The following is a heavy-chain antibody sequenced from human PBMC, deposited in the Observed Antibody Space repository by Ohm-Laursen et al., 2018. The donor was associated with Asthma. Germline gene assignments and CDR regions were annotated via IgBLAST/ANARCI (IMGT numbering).Heavy chain of an antibody. CDR3: ASGEHDYGDIAAFDI. D-gene: IGHD4-17*01. V-gene: IGHV3-30*03. J-gene: IGHJ3*02. CDR2: ISYDGSNK. CDR1: GFIFSSYG. Sequence: SLRLSCAASGFIFSSYGMHWVRQAPGKGLGWGAVISYDGSNKYYADSVKGRFTISRDNSKNTLYLQMNSLRAEDTAVYYCASGEHDYGDIAAFDIWGQGTMVTVSS.